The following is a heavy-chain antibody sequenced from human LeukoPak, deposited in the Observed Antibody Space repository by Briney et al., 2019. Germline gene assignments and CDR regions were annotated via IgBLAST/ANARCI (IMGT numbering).Heavy chain of an antibody. CDR2: ISPYNGNT. V-gene: IGHV1-18*01. D-gene: IGHD6-19*01. J-gene: IGHJ4*02. CDR1: GYTFISYG. Sequence: ASVKVSCKASGYTFISYGISWVRQAPGQGLEWMGWISPYNGNTNYAQKLQGRVTMTTDTSTSTAYMELRSLRSDDTAVYYCARDLIPGYSSGRPPRSVDYWGQGTLVTVSS. CDR3: ARDLIPGYSSGRPPRSVDY.